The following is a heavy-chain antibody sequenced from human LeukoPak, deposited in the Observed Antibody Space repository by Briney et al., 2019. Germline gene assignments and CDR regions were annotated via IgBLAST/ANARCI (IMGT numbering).Heavy chain of an antibody. J-gene: IGHJ4*02. Sequence: GGSLRLSCAASGFTFSSYAMSWVRQAPGKGLEWVSAISGSGGSTYYADSVKGQFTISRDNSKNTLYLQMNSLRAEDTAVYYCAKDPVIGRFGGYYFDYWGQGTLVTVSS. CDR2: ISGSGGST. CDR1: GFTFSSYA. V-gene: IGHV3-23*01. CDR3: AKDPVIGRFGGYYFDY. D-gene: IGHD3-10*01.